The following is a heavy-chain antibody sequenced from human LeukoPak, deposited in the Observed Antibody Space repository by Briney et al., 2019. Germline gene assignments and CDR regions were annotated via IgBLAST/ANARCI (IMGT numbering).Heavy chain of an antibody. CDR1: GYTFTSYY. D-gene: IGHD3-9*01. J-gene: IGHJ4*02. CDR2: INPSGGST. V-gene: IGHV1-46*01. Sequence: GASVKVSCKASGYTFTSYYMHWVRQAPGQGLEWMGIINPSGGSTSYAQKFQGRVTMTRDTSTSTVYMEVRSLRPDDTAVYYCARSYLFDPFDYWGQGTLVTVSS. CDR3: ARSYLFDPFDY.